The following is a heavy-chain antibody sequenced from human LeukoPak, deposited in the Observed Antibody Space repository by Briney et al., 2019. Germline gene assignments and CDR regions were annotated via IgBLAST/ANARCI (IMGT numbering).Heavy chain of an antibody. CDR1: GGSVSNSYY. Sequence: KTSETLSLTCTVSGGSVSNSYYWNWIRQPPGKGLEWIGYIYYSGSTKYNPSLKSRVTISVDTSKNQFSLKLGSVTAADTAVYYCARSQRGYSYGEEYWGQGTLVTVSS. D-gene: IGHD5-18*01. J-gene: IGHJ4*02. CDR3: ARSQRGYSYGEEY. CDR2: IYYSGST. V-gene: IGHV4-61*01.